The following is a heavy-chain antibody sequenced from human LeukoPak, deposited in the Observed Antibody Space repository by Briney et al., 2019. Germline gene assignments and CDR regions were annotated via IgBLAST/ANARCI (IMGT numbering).Heavy chain of an antibody. CDR3: ARLGGGLQFRDAFDI. J-gene: IGHJ3*02. D-gene: IGHD5-24*01. CDR1: GGSISSGGYY. V-gene: IGHV4-31*03. Sequence: SETLSLTCTVSGGSISSGGYYWSWIRQHPGKGLEWIGYIYYSGSTYYNPSLKSRVTISVDTSKNQFSLKLSSVTAADTAVYYCARLGGGLQFRDAFDIWGQGTMVTVSS. CDR2: IYYSGST.